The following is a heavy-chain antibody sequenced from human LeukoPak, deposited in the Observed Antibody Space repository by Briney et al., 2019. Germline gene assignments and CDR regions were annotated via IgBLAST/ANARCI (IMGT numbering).Heavy chain of an antibody. CDR1: GFTFSGYA. CDR3: ARVIAAAKYFDY. CDR2: ISGSGGST. J-gene: IGHJ4*02. D-gene: IGHD6-13*01. V-gene: IGHV3-23*01. Sequence: HPGGSLRLSCAASGFTFSGYAMSWVRQAPGKGLEWVSAISGSGGSTYYADSVKGRFTISRDNSKNTLYLQMNSLRAEDTAVYYCARVIAAAKYFDYWGQGTLVTVSS.